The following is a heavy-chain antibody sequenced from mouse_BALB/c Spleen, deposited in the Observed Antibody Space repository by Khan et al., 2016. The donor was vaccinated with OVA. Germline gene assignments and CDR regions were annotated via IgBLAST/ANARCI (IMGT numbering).Heavy chain of an antibody. CDR2: INTHSGVP. V-gene: IGHV9-4*02. CDR1: GYTFTTAG. CDR3: ARGGDAYYRDDGGAMDY. D-gene: IGHD2-14*01. Sequence: QIQLVQSGPELKKPGETVRISCKASGYTFTTAGMQWVQKMPGKGLKWIGWINTHSGVPKYAADFKGRFVFSLETSASTAYLQITNLKNEDTATYVCARGGDAYYRDDGGAMDYWGQGTSVTGSS. J-gene: IGHJ4*01.